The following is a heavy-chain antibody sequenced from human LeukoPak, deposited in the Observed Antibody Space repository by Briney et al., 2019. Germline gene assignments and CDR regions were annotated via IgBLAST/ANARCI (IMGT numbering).Heavy chain of an antibody. CDR1: GFTFRNEE. Sequence: PGWSLRLSCVVSGFTFRNEEMNWVRQAPGKGLEWIAYISNTGSPIHYRDSVKGRFTISRDNAQSSLFLQMNSLRPDDTAIYYCARGGNYAPFDYWGQGALVAVSS. CDR3: ARGGNYAPFDY. D-gene: IGHD1-26*01. V-gene: IGHV3-48*03. J-gene: IGHJ4*02. CDR2: ISNTGSPI.